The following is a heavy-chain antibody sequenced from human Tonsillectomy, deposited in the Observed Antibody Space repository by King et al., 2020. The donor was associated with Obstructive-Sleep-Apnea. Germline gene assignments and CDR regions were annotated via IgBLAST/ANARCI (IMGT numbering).Heavy chain of an antibody. CDR3: ARHAGHDFLTGFYNSFDS. CDR1: GYSFTNYR. D-gene: IGHD3-9*01. Sequence: VQLVESGAEVKKPGESLKISCKGSGYSFTNYRIGWVRQLPGKGLEYMGIIFPGDSDTRYSPSFQGQVTISAGESINTAYLQWSSLEASDTAIYYCARHAGHDFLTGFYNSFDSWGQGTLVTVSS. J-gene: IGHJ5*01. CDR2: IFPGDSDT. V-gene: IGHV5-51*01.